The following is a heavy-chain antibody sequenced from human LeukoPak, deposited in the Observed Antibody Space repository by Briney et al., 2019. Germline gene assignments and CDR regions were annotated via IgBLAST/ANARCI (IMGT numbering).Heavy chain of an antibody. V-gene: IGHV7-4-1*01. CDR2: INTNTGNP. J-gene: IGHJ4*02. CDR1: GYTSTSYA. D-gene: IGHD3-9*01. Sequence: ASVKVSCKASGYTSTSYAMNWVRQAPGQGLEWMGWINTNTGNPTYAQGFTGRFVFSLDTSVSTAYLQICSLKAKDTAVYYCARDRRNYDILTGYVHWGQGTLVTVSS. CDR3: ARDRRNYDILTGYVH.